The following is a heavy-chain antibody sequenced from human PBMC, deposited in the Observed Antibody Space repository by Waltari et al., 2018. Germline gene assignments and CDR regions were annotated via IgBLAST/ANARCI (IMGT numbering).Heavy chain of an antibody. CDR3: ARATCSHGGCSMYYFYYYMDV. Sequence: QVRLRESGPGLVKSSETLTLTCEVSGDSISRGFHCAWIRQSRGKGPEGIGSFYQTGTSFYNPSLKDRVTMSVDTSKKLFSLSLSSVTAADTAVYYCARATCSHGGCSMYYFYYYMDVWGKGITVTVSS. CDR2: FYQTGTS. CDR1: GDSISRGFH. V-gene: IGHV4-38-2*01. J-gene: IGHJ6*03. D-gene: IGHD1-26*01.